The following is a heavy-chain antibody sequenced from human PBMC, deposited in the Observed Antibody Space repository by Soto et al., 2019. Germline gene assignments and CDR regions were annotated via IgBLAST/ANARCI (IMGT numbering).Heavy chain of an antibody. J-gene: IGHJ4*02. Sequence: ETLSLTCTVSGGSISNYYWNWIRQSPGKGLEWIGYIYSSGSTHYNPSLQNRVTISIDTSKNQVSLEVNSVTAADTAIYYCAKVSSSWYAGFFDLWGQGTLVTVSS. D-gene: IGHD6-13*01. CDR3: AKVSSSWYAGFFDL. CDR1: GGSISNYY. CDR2: IYSSGST. V-gene: IGHV4-59*01.